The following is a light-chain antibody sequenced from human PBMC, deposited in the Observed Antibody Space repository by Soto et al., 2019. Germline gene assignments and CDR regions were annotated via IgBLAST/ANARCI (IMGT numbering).Light chain of an antibody. Sequence: QSVLTQPPSASGSPGQSVTISCTGTSSDIGGYTYVSWYQHHPGKAPKLMIYEVSKRPSGVPDRFSGSKSGNTASLTVSGLQAEDESDYYCASYAGSNSYVLGTGTKVTV. CDR2: EVS. J-gene: IGLJ1*01. CDR3: ASYAGSNSYV. CDR1: SSDIGGYTY. V-gene: IGLV2-8*01.